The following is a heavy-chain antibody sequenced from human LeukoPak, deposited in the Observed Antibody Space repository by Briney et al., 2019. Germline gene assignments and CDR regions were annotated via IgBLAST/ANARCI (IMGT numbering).Heavy chain of an antibody. D-gene: IGHD3-10*01. CDR1: GFTFSSYA. CDR3: AKGTALPMVRGVYLDY. Sequence: GGSLRLSCAASGFTFSSYAMSWVRQAPGKGLEWVSAISGSGGSTYYADSVKGRFTISRDNSKNTLYLQMNSLRAEDTAVYYCAKGTALPMVRGVYLDYWGQGTLVTVSS. J-gene: IGHJ4*02. CDR2: ISGSGGST. V-gene: IGHV3-23*01.